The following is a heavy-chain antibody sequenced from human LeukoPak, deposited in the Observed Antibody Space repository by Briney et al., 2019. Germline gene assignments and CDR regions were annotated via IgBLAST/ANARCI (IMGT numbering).Heavy chain of an antibody. CDR2: IYYSGST. Sequence: PGGSLRLSCAVSGFTFTSYWMSWVRQAPGKGLEWIGYIYYSGSTNYNPSLKSRVTISVDTSKNQFSLKLSSVTAADTAVYYCAGLGATDIGIDYWGQGTLVTVSS. V-gene: IGHV4-59*01. D-gene: IGHD1-26*01. CDR1: GFTFTSYW. J-gene: IGHJ4*02. CDR3: AGLGATDIGIDY.